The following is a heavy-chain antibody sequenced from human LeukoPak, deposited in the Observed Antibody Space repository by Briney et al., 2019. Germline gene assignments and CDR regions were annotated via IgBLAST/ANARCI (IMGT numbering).Heavy chain of an antibody. D-gene: IGHD7-27*01. CDR1: GGSISSYY. J-gene: IGHJ6*02. CDR3: ARAPTSKLTGDLKKELYYGMDV. V-gene: IGHV4-59*01. Sequence: PSETLSLTCTVSGGSISSYYWSWIRQPPGEGLEWIGYIYYSGSTNYNPSLKSRVTISVDTSKNQFSLKLSSVTAADTAVYYCARAPTSKLTGDLKKELYYGMDVWGQGTTVTVSS. CDR2: IYYSGST.